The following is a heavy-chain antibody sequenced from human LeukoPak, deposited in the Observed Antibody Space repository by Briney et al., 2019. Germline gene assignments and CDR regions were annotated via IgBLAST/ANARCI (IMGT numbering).Heavy chain of an antibody. Sequence: SVKVSCKASGGTFSSYAISWVRQAPGQGLEWMGGIIPIFGTANYAQKFQGRVTITADESTSTAYMELSSLRSEDTAVYYCARSFGDFDAVDIWDQGTMVTVSS. D-gene: IGHD4-17*01. CDR1: GGTFSSYA. CDR3: ARSFGDFDAVDI. V-gene: IGHV1-69*01. CDR2: IIPIFGTA. J-gene: IGHJ3*02.